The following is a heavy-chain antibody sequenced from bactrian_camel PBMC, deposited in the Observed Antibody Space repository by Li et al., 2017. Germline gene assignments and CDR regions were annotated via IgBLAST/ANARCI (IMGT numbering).Heavy chain of an antibody. Sequence: QLVESGGGSVQSGGSLRLSCAASGFTFRIADMSWIRQAPGKGLEWVSRIDKNGATIAYVDSVKGRFSISRDNAKNTLYLQLNSLKTEDTAVYYCAADRTNMIAPHYYWGQGTQVTVS. D-gene: IGHD4*01. CDR1: GFTFRIAD. J-gene: IGHJ4*01. V-gene: IGHV3S40*01. CDR3: AADRTNMIAPHYY. CDR2: IDKNGATI.